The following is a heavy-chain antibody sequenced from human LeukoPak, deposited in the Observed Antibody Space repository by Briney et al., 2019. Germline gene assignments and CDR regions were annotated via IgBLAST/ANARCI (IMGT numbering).Heavy chain of an antibody. Sequence: PGGSLRLSCTASGFKFSSYWIDWVRQAPGKGLVWVSRINGDERTTSYADSVKGRFTISRDNAKNSLYLQMNSLRAEDTALYYCAKDTGITMVRGHFDIWGQGTMVTVSS. J-gene: IGHJ3*02. D-gene: IGHD3-10*01. CDR2: INGDERTT. CDR3: AKDTGITMVRGHFDI. V-gene: IGHV3-74*01. CDR1: GFKFSSYW.